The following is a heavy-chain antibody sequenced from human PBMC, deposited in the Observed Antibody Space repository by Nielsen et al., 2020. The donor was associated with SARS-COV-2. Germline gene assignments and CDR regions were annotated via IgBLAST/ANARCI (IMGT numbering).Heavy chain of an antibody. V-gene: IGHV3-30*04. CDR3: AREDRTNWYGVDY. J-gene: IGHJ4*02. Sequence: GGSLRPSCAASGFNFRSYAIHWVRQAPGKGLEWVTVISFDGLYKQYTDSVKGRFSISRDNSKNTVSLQMDSLRSEDTAVYYCAREDRTNWYGVDYWGQGTLVTVSS. CDR2: ISFDGLYK. D-gene: IGHD6-13*01. CDR1: GFNFRSYA.